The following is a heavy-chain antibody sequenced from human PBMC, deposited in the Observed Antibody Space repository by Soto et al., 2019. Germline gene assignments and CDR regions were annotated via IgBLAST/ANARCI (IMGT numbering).Heavy chain of an antibody. CDR2: MSYDGSNK. D-gene: IGHD4-17*01. J-gene: IGHJ4*02. CDR3: ARRPVTYYFDY. Sequence: QVQLVESGGGVVQPGRSLRLSCGASGFTFSNYAMHWVRQAPGKGLGWVAVMSYDGSNKYYGESVKGRFTIYRHNSKNTLYLQMNSLRAEDTAVYYCARRPVTYYFDYWGQGTLVTVSS. V-gene: IGHV3-30-3*01. CDR1: GFTFSNYA.